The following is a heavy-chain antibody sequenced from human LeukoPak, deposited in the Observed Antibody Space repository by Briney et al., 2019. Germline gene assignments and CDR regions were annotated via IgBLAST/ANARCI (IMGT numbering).Heavy chain of an antibody. CDR2: IRATAGTT. V-gene: IGHV3-23*01. D-gene: IGHD5-12*01. Sequence: GGSLRLSWAASGFTFSSYAMTWVRQAPGKGLQGVSTIRATAGTTYYTDSVKGRFTISRDNSKNTVFLQMNSLRAEDTAVYYCAKGGYTSHYDYWGQGILVTVSS. CDR1: GFTFSSYA. CDR3: AKGGYTSHYDY. J-gene: IGHJ4*02.